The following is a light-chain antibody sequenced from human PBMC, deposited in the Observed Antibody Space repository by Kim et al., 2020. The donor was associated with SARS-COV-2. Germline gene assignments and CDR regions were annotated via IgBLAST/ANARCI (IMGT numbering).Light chain of an antibody. J-gene: IGKJ4*01. CDR1: HGISTW. CDR3: QQANSFPVT. Sequence: SASVGDTVTITCRASHGISTWLAWYQQKPREAPKLLIYAASNLHDGVPSRFSGSASGKNFTLTITSLQPDDFATYYCQQANSFPVTFGKGTKLEI. V-gene: IGKV1-12*01. CDR2: AAS.